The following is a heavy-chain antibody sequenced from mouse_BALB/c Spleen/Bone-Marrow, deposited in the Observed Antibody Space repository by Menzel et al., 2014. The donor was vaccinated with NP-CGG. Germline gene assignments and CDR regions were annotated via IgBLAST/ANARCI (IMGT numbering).Heavy chain of an antibody. Sequence: AEGVTNYNSALMSRLSISKDNSKNQVFLKMNSLQTDDTAMYYCARGTTGYFDYWGQGTTLTVSS. J-gene: IGHJ2*01. CDR3: ARGTTGYFDY. CDR2: AEGVT. V-gene: IGHV2-9*02. D-gene: IGHD1-1*01.